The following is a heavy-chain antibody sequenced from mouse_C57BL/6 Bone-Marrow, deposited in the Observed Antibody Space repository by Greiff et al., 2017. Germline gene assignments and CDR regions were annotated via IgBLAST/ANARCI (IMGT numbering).Heavy chain of an antibody. J-gene: IGHJ3*01. CDR1: GFNIKDYY. D-gene: IGHD1-1*01. CDR2: LDPEDGDT. V-gene: IGHV14-1*01. Sequence: VQLKQSGAELVRPGASVKLSCTASGFNIKDYYMHWVKQRPEQGLEWIGRLDPEDGDTEYAPKFQGKATMTADTSSNAAYLQLSSLTSEDTAVYYCTTVYYGSSPFAYWGQGTLVTVSA. CDR3: TTVYYGSSPFAY.